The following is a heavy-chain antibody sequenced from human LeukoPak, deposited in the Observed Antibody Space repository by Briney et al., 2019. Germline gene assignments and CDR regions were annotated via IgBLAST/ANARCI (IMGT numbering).Heavy chain of an antibody. J-gene: IGHJ4*02. CDR1: GFTFSGAW. CDR3: ARHVGISF. Sequence: GGSLRLSCTASGFTFSGAWMTWVRQAPGKGLEWVANIREDGTEKNYVDSVKGRFTISRDNAKNSLFLQMSNLRDDDTAIYYCARHVGISFWGQGALVTVSS. D-gene: IGHD7-27*01. V-gene: IGHV3-7*01. CDR2: IREDGTEK.